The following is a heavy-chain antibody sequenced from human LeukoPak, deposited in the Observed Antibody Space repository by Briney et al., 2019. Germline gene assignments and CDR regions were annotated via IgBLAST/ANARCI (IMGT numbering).Heavy chain of an antibody. J-gene: IGHJ5*02. D-gene: IGHD6-13*01. CDR3: ARSPTGYSSSWYDWFDP. CDR2: IYYSGGTT. V-gene: IGHV4-39*07. CDR1: GGSISSNSSY. Sequence: SETLSLTCTVSGGSISSNSSYWGWIRQPPGKGLEWIGSIYYSGGTTYYNPSLKSRVTISLDTSKNQFSLKLSSVTAADKAEYYCARSPTGYSSSWYDWFDPWGQGTLVTVSS.